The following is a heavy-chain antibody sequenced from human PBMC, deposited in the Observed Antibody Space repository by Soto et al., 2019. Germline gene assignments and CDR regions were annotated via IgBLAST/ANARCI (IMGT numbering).Heavy chain of an antibody. Sequence: SETLSLTCAVSGGSISSSNWWSWVRQPPGKGLEWIGEIYHSGSTNYNPSLKSRVTISVDKSKNQFSLKLSSVTAADTAVYYCARAVVGDSNWFDPWGQGTLVTVSS. CDR1: GGSISSSNW. V-gene: IGHV4-4*02. D-gene: IGHD1-26*01. J-gene: IGHJ5*02. CDR3: ARAVVGDSNWFDP. CDR2: IYHSGST.